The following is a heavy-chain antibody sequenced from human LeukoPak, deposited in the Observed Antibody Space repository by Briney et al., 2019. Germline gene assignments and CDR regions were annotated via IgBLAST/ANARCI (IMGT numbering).Heavy chain of an antibody. J-gene: IGHJ4*02. CDR2: IIPIFGTA. V-gene: IGHV1-69*05. D-gene: IGHD3-22*01. Sequence: SVKVSCKASGGTFSSYAISWVRQAPGQRLEWMGGIIPIFGTANYAQKFQGRVTITTDESTSTAYMELSSLRSEDTAVYYCARRGSYYDSSGYYYYYFDYWGQGTLVTVSS. CDR1: GGTFSSYA. CDR3: ARRGSYYDSSGYYYYYFDY.